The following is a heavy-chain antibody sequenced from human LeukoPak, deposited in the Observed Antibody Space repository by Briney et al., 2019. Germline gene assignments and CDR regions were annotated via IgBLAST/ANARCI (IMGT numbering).Heavy chain of an antibody. D-gene: IGHD3-10*01. CDR2: IYHSEST. CDR1: GGSISSGGYS. Sequence: SQTLSLTCAVSGGSISSGGYSWSWIRQPPGKGLEWIGYIYHSESTYHNPSLKSRVTISVDRSKNQFSLKLSSVTAADTAVYYCARSLMVRGVTNWFDPWGQGTLVTVSS. J-gene: IGHJ5*02. CDR3: ARSLMVRGVTNWFDP. V-gene: IGHV4-30-2*01.